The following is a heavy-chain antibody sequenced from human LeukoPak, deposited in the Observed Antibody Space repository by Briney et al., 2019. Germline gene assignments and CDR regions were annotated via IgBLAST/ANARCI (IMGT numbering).Heavy chain of an antibody. CDR3: ARISSISFDI. V-gene: IGHV4-39*07. D-gene: IGHD6-6*01. Sequence: SETLSLTRTVSDGSISSSSYYWGWIRQPPGKGLEWIGSIYYGSAFYRVSTYYNPSLKSRVTMSADTSKNQFSLKLSSVTAADTAAYYCARISSISFDIWGQGTMVTVSS. J-gene: IGHJ3*02. CDR2: IYYGSAFYRVST. CDR1: DGSISSSSYY.